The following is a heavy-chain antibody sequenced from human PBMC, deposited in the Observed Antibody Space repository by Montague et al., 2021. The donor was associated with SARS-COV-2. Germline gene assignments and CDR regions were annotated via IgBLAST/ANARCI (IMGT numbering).Heavy chain of an antibody. J-gene: IGHJ6*02. CDR3: ARVHPLWFGELLLDYYYYYGMDV. CDR1: GGSISSSGYY. V-gene: IGHV4-39*01. D-gene: IGHD3-10*01. Sequence: SETLSLTCTVSGGSISSSGYYWAWIRQPPGKGLEWIGSIYYRGSTNYNPSLKSRVFISVDTSKNQLSLTLTSVTAADTAVYYCARVHPLWFGELLLDYYYYYGMDVWGQGTTVTVSS. CDR2: IYYRGST.